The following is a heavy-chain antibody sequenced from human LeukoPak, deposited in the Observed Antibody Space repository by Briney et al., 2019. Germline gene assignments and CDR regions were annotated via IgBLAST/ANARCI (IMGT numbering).Heavy chain of an antibody. CDR3: ARECSCWYLNDAFDI. Sequence: GGSLRLSCAASGFTFSSYWMSWVRQAPGKGLEWVANIKQDGSEKYYVDSVKGRFTISRDNAKNSLYLQMNSLRAEDTAVYYCARECSCWYLNDAFDIWGQGTMVTVSS. V-gene: IGHV3-7*03. D-gene: IGHD6-19*01. CDR2: IKQDGSEK. CDR1: GFTFSSYW. J-gene: IGHJ3*02.